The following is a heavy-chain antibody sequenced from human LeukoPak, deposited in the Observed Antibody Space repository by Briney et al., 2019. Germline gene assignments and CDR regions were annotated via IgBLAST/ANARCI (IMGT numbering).Heavy chain of an antibody. CDR2: IIPIFGTA. CDR1: GGTFSSYA. J-gene: IGHJ3*02. Sequence: SVKVSCKASGGTFSSYAISWVRQAPGQGLEWMGGIIPIFGTANYAQKFQGRVTITADESTSTAYMELSSLRSEDTAVYYCARATHSSGWYGGDAFDIWGQGTMVTVSS. V-gene: IGHV1-69*13. CDR3: ARATHSSGWYGGDAFDI. D-gene: IGHD6-19*01.